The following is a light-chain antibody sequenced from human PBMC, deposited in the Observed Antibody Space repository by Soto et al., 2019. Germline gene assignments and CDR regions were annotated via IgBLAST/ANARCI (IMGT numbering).Light chain of an antibody. CDR2: GES. CDR3: QQYDNSPIT. J-gene: IGKJ5*01. Sequence: EIVLTQSPGILSLSPGERASLSCGASQSISSSFLAWYQQKTGQAPRLLIYGESSRATGIPDRFSGTGSETDLNLTISRLEPEDFAVYYCQQYDNSPITCGQGTRLEIK. V-gene: IGKV3-20*01. CDR1: QSISSSF.